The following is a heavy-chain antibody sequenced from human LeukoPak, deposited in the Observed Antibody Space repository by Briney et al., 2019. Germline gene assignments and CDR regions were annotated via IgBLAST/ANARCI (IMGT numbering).Heavy chain of an antibody. V-gene: IGHV4-61*02. Sequence: SETLSLTCTVSGGSISSGSYYWSWIRQPAGKGLEWIGRIYTSGSTNYNPSLKSRVTISVDTSKNQFSLKLSSVTAADTAVYYCARTPPLGYCSTTSCYFQHWGQGTLVTVSS. J-gene: IGHJ1*01. D-gene: IGHD2-2*01. CDR3: ARTPPLGYCSTTSCYFQH. CDR1: GGSISSGSYY. CDR2: IYTSGST.